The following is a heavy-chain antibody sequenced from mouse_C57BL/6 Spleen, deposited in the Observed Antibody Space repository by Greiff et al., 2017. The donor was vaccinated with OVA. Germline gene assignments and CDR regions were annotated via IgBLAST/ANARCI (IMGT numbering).Heavy chain of an antibody. D-gene: IGHD2-4*01. CDR3: AREGDYDGFAY. V-gene: IGHV1-64*01. CDR2: IHPNSGST. Sequence: QVQLQQPGAELVKPGASVKLSCKASGYTFTSYWMHWVKQRPGQGLEWLGMIHPNSGSTNYNEKFKSKATLTEDKSSSTAYLQLSSLTAEDSAVYYCAREGDYDGFAYWGQGTLVTVSA. J-gene: IGHJ3*01. CDR1: GYTFTSYW.